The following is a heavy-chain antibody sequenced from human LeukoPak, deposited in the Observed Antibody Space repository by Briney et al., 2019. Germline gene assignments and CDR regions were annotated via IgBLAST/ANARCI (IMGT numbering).Heavy chain of an antibody. CDR2: ISSDGRNK. V-gene: IGHV3-30*18. CDR3: AKDGFVDTPMVSTFLDC. J-gene: IGHJ4*02. Sequence: GGSLRLSCAASGFTFSDYWMHWVRQAPGKGLEWVAVISSDGRNKYYADSVKGRFTISRDSSKNTLYLQMNSLRPEDTAVYYCAKDGFVDTPMVSTFLDCWGQGTLVTVSS. CDR1: GFTFSDYW. D-gene: IGHD5-18*01.